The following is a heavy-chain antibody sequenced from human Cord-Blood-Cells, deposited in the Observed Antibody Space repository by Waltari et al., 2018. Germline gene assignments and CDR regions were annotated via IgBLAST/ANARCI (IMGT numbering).Heavy chain of an antibody. CDR3: ARSYYDSSGYFDY. D-gene: IGHD3-22*01. CDR1: GFTFGGYW. J-gene: IGHJ4*02. V-gene: IGHV3-7*01. CDR2: IKQDGSEK. Sequence: EVQLVESGGGLVQPGGSLRLSCAASGFTFGGYWMSWVRRAPGKGLEWVANIKQDGSEKYYVDSVKGRFTISRDNAKNSLYLQMNSLRAEDTAVYYCARSYYDSSGYFDYWGQGTLVTVSS.